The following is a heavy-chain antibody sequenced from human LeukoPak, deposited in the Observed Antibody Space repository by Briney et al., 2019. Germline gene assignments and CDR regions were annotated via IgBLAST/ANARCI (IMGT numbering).Heavy chain of an antibody. V-gene: IGHV1-18*01. D-gene: IGHD3-22*01. CDR1: GYTFTSYG. J-gene: IGHJ4*02. CDR2: ISAYNGNT. Sequence: ASVKVSCKASGYTFTSYGISWVRQAPGRGLEWMGWISAYNGNTNYAQKLQGRVTMTTDTSTSTAYMELRSLRSDDTAVYYCARVGRESSGRNSYYFDYWGQGTLVTVSS. CDR3: ARVGRESSGRNSYYFDY.